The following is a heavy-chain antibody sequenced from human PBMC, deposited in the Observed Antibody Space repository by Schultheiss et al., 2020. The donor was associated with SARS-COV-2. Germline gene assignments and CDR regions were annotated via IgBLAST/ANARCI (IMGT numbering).Heavy chain of an antibody. J-gene: IGHJ2*01. D-gene: IGHD3-9*01. Sequence: GGSLRLSCAASGFTSTNAWMSWVRQAPGKGLEWVGRLKSKADGGTTDYVAPVKGRFTISRDDSKNTLYLQMNSLRAEDTAVYSCVRGFDTWYFDLWGRGTLVTVSS. V-gene: IGHV3-15*01. CDR1: GFTSTNAW. CDR3: VRGFDTWYFDL. CDR2: LKSKADGGTT.